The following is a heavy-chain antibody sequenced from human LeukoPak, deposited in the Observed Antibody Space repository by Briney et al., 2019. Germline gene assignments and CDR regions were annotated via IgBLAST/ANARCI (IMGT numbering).Heavy chain of an antibody. D-gene: IGHD3-10*01. CDR3: ARGGSGISNAFDI. J-gene: IGHJ3*02. Sequence: SETLSLTCSVSGGSISSYYWSWIRQPPGKGLEWIGYLYYSGSTNSNPSLKSRVTMSVDTSKNQFSLKLRAVTAADTAVYYCARGGSGISNAFDIWGQGTMVTVSS. CDR2: LYYSGST. CDR1: GGSISSYY. V-gene: IGHV4-59*01.